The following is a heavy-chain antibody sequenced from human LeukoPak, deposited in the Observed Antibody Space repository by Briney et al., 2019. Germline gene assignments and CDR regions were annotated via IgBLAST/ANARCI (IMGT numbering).Heavy chain of an antibody. CDR2: IWSDGSNE. J-gene: IGHJ2*01. V-gene: IGHV3-33*01. Sequence: GRSLRLSCAASGLPLSYYGMHWVRQAPGKGLEWVALIWSDGSNENYADSVKGRFTISRDTSRNTLYLQMHSLRAEDTAVYYCARDADTSGSYWYFDLWGRGTQVTVSS. CDR3: ARDADTSGSYWYFDL. CDR1: GLPLSYYG. D-gene: IGHD3-22*01.